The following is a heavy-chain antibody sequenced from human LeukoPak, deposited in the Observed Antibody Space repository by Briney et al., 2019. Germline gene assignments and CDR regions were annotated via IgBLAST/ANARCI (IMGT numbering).Heavy chain of an antibody. CDR3: ARWGGSRQYYFDY. CDR2: TRFDGSIK. D-gene: IGHD3-16*01. Sequence: GGSLTLSCAVSGFIFSDYGLHWVRQAPGKGLEWVAVTRFDGSIKQYADSVKGRFTNSRNHSKNTLYLQMNFLKSEDTAVYYWARWGGSRQYYFDYWGQGTLVTGSS. CDR1: GFIFSDYG. V-gene: IGHV3-33*01. J-gene: IGHJ4*02.